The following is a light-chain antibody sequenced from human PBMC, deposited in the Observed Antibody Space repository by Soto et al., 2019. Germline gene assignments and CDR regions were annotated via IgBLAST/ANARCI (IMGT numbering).Light chain of an antibody. CDR3: QQYGSSPLT. V-gene: IGKV3-15*01. J-gene: IGKJ4*01. CDR2: DAS. Sequence: ETVMTQSPATLSVSPGERATLSCRASQSVSSNLAWYQQKPGQAPRLLIYDASTRATVIPARFSGSGSGTDFTLTISRLEPEDFAVYYCQQYGSSPLTFGGGTKVDIK. CDR1: QSVSSN.